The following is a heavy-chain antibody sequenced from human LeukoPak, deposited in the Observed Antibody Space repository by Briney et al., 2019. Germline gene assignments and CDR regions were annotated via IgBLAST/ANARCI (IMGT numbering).Heavy chain of an antibody. V-gene: IGHV4-59*01. J-gene: IGHJ6*04. D-gene: IGHD4-17*01. CDR3: ARVDYGDYYYYGMDV. CDR2: IYYSGST. CDR1: VGSISSYY. Sequence: SETLSLTFTVPVGSISSYYWSWIRQPPGKGLEGMGDIYYSGSTNYNPSLKSRVTISVDTCKNQFYLKLSSVTAADTAVYYCARVDYGDYYYYGMDVWGKGTTVTVSS.